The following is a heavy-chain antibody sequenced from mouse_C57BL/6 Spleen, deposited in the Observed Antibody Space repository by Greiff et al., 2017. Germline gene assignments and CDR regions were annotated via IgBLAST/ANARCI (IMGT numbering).Heavy chain of an antibody. CDR3: ARRWITTVVATGYFDY. J-gene: IGHJ2*01. D-gene: IGHD1-1*01. Sequence: VQLQQPGAELVRPGTSVKLSCKASGYTFTSYWMHWVKQRPGQGLEWIGVIDPSDSYTNYNQKFKGKATLTVDTYSSTAYMQLSSLTSEDSAVYYCARRWITTVVATGYFDYWGQGTTLTVSS. CDR1: GYTFTSYW. CDR2: IDPSDSYT. V-gene: IGHV1-59*01.